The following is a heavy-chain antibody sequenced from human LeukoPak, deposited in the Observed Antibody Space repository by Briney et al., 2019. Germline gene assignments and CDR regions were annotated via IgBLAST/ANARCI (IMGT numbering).Heavy chain of an antibody. D-gene: IGHD6-13*01. CDR1: GFTFSSYW. Sequence: GGSLRLSCAASGFTFSSYWMSWVRQAPGKGLEWVANIKQDGSEKYYVDSVKGRFTISRDNAKNSLYLQMNSLRAEDTAVYYCAREPGSIAAAGTFDYWGQGTLVTVSS. J-gene: IGHJ4*02. CDR3: AREPGSIAAAGTFDY. V-gene: IGHV3-7*03. CDR2: IKQDGSEK.